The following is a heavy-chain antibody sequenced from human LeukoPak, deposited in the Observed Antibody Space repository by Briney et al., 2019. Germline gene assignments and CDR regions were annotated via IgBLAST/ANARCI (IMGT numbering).Heavy chain of an antibody. V-gene: IGHV1-8*01. D-gene: IGHD3-22*01. CDR3: ARVEYISGYSHVY. J-gene: IGHJ4*02. CDR2: MNPNSGNT. CDR1: GYTFTSYD. Sequence: RASVTVSCTASGYTFTSYDINWVRQATGQGLEWMGWMNPNSGNTGYAQKLQGRVTMTRNIFISTAYMELSSLRSEDTAVYYCARVEYISGYSHVYWGQGTLVTVSS.